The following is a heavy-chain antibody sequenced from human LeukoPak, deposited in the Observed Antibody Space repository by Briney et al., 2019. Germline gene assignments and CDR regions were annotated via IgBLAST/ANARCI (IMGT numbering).Heavy chain of an antibody. J-gene: IGHJ4*02. CDR2: IIPIFGTA. D-gene: IGHD1-14*01. V-gene: IGHV1-69*13. CDR3: ARDHPRYPGGEYFDY. Sequence: GASVKVSCKASGGTFSSYAISWVRQAPGQGLEWMGGIIPIFGTANNAQKFQGRVTITADESTSTAYMELSSLRSEDTAVYYCARDHPRYPGGEYFDYWGQGTLVTVSS. CDR1: GGTFSSYA.